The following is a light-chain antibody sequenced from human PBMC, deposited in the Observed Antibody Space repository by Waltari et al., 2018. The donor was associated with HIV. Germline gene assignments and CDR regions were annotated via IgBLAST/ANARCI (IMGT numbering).Light chain of an antibody. CDR2: GAS. CDR1: QSVSSSS. CDR3: QHYGNSVT. V-gene: IGKV3-20*01. Sequence: PGERVTLSCRASQSVSSSSLIWYQQKPGQAPRLLIYGASSRATGIPDRFSGSGSGTDFTLTISRLDPGDFAVYYCQHYGNSVTFGQGTRLEIK. J-gene: IGKJ5*01.